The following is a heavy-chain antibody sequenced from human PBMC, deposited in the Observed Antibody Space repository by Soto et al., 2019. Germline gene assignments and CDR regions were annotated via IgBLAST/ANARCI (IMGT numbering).Heavy chain of an antibody. CDR3: ARDYGYSYGPDY. J-gene: IGHJ4*02. CDR2: ISYDGSNK. CDR1: GFTFSSYG. Sequence: QRLSCAASGFTFSSYGMHWVRQAPGKGLEWVAVISYDGSNKYYADSVKGRFTISRDNSKNALYLQMNSLRAEDTPVYYCARDYGYSYGPDYWGQGTLVTVSS. V-gene: IGHV3-30*03. D-gene: IGHD5-18*01.